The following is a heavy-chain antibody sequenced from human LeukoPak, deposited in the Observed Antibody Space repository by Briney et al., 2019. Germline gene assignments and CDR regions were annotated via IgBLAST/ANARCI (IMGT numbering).Heavy chain of an antibody. V-gene: IGHV4-38-2*02. CDR2: IYYGGST. D-gene: IGHD1-26*01. J-gene: IGHJ2*01. Sequence: SETLSLTCTVSGYSISSGYYWGWIRQPPGKGLEWIGSIYYGGSTYYNPSLKSRVTISVDTSKNQFSLKLSSVTAADTAVYYCASATWELLYWYFDLWGRGTLVTVSS. CDR3: ASATWELLYWYFDL. CDR1: GYSISSGYY.